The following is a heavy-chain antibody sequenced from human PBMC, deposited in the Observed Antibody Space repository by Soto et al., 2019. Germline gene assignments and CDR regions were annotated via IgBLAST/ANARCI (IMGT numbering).Heavy chain of an antibody. CDR2: MSGNGGST. CDR3: ARDRRGYGMDV. V-gene: IGHV3-64*01. J-gene: IGHJ6*02. CDR1: GFTFSSYA. Sequence: GGSLRLSCAASGFTFSSYAMHWVRQAKGKGLEYASAMSGNGGSTYYAKSVKGRFTISRDNSKNTVYLQMGSLRAEDMSVYYCARDRRGYGMDVWGQGTTLTVSS. D-gene: IGHD1-26*01.